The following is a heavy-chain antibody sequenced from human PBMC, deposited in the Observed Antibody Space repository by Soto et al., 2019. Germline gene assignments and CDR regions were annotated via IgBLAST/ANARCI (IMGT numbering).Heavy chain of an antibody. Sequence: QVQLVESGGGVVQPGRSLRLSCAASGFTFSSYGMHWVRQAPGKGLEWVAVIWYDGSNKYYADSVKGRFIISRDNSKNTLYLQMNSLRAEDTAVYYCARDPDSSGYHEYFQHWGQGTLVSVSS. CDR3: ARDPDSSGYHEYFQH. V-gene: IGHV3-33*01. J-gene: IGHJ1*01. CDR2: IWYDGSNK. CDR1: GFTFSSYG. D-gene: IGHD3-22*01.